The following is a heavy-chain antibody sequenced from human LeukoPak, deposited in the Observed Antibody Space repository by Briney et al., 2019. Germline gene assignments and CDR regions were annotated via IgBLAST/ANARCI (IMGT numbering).Heavy chain of an antibody. CDR3: ARARSPSSGYLLRDHNWFDP. Sequence: GGSLRLSCAASGFTFSNYPMNWVRQAPGKGLEWISTISVSDTTHYTDSVKGRFTISRDNSKSTLYLHMNNLRVEDTAVYYCARARSPSSGYLLRDHNWFDPWGQGTLVTVSS. J-gene: IGHJ5*02. CDR2: ISVSDTT. D-gene: IGHD3-22*01. V-gene: IGHV3-23*01. CDR1: GFTFSNYP.